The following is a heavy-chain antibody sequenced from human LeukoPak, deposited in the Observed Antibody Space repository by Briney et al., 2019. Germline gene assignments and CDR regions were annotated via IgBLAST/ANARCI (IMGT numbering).Heavy chain of an antibody. D-gene: IGHD3-9*01. V-gene: IGHV3-7*01. CDR3: ARELRYFEWAHRGFDY. J-gene: IGHJ4*02. CDR2: IKQDGSEK. Sequence: GGSLRLSCAASGFTFSSYWMSWVRQAPGKGLEWVANIKQDGSEKYYVDSVKGRFTISRDNAKNSLYLQMNSLRAEDTAVYYCARELRYFEWAHRGFDYWGQGTLVTVST. CDR1: GFTFSSYW.